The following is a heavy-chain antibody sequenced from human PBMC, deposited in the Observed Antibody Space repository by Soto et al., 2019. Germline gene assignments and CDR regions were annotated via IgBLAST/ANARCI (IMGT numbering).Heavy chain of an antibody. J-gene: IGHJ5*02. CDR1: GDSVSSNSAA. Sequence: HSQTLSLTCAISGDSVSSNSAAWNWIRQSPSRGLEWLGRTYYRSKWYNDYAVSVKSRITINPDTSKNQFSLQLSSVTPEDTAVYYCARDTTSIAARPDWFDPWGQGTLVTVSS. V-gene: IGHV6-1*01. D-gene: IGHD6-6*01. CDR2: TYYRSKWYN. CDR3: ARDTTSIAARPDWFDP.